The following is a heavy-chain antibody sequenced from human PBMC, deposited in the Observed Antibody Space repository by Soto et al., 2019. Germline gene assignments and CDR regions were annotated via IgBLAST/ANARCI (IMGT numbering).Heavy chain of an antibody. J-gene: IGHJ6*02. V-gene: IGHV4-59*01. CDR3: ARDLWGYCGTDCYPLDV. CDR1: GGSISRYY. CDR2: LYDTGST. D-gene: IGHD2-21*02. Sequence: SETLSLTCTVSGGSISRYYWSWIRQPPGKGLEWIGYLYDTGSTIYNPSLESRVTISVDTSKNQFSLKLNSVTAADTAVYYCARDLWGYCGTDCYPLDVWGPGTTVTVSS.